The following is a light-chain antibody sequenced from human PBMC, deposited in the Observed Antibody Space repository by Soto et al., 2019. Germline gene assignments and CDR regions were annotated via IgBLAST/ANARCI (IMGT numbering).Light chain of an antibody. CDR2: DTT. J-gene: IGLJ1*01. CDR3: LPSYNGPYV. V-gene: IGLV7-46*01. Sequence: QAVVTQETSLTVSPGGTVTLTCGSSTGAVTNGHYPYWFQQKPGQAPRTLIYDTTHRHSWTPARFSGSLLGGKAALTLSGAQPEDEAEYYCLPSYNGPYVFGTGTKVTVL. CDR1: TGAVTNGHY.